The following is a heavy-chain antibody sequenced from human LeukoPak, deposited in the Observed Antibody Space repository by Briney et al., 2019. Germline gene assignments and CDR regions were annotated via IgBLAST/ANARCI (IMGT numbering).Heavy chain of an antibody. D-gene: IGHD3-10*01. CDR2: IIPIFGTA. CDR1: GGTYSSYG. J-gene: IGHJ4*02. Sequence: RASVKVSCKASGGTYSSYGISWVRQAPGQGLEWMGGIIPIFGTANYAQKFQGRITITADESTSTAYMELSSLRSEDTAVYYCAINYGSGSYSYDYWGQGTLVTVSS. V-gene: IGHV1-69*01. CDR3: AINYGSGSYSYDY.